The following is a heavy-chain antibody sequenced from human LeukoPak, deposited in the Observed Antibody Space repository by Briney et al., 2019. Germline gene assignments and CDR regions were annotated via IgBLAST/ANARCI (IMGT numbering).Heavy chain of an antibody. Sequence: PGGSLRLSCAASRFTFSSYAMHGVRQAPGKGLEWVAVISYDVSNKYYADSVKGRFTISRDNSKNTLYLQMNSLRAEDTAVHYCARGVANWNDELCGIDVWGQGTTVTVSS. V-gene: IGHV3-30-3*01. CDR2: ISYDVSNK. CDR3: ARGVANWNDELCGIDV. CDR1: RFTFSSYA. J-gene: IGHJ6*02. D-gene: IGHD1-1*01.